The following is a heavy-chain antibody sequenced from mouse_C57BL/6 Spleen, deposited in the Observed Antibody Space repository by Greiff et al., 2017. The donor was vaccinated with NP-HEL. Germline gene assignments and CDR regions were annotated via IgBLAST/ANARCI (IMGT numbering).Heavy chain of an antibody. D-gene: IGHD1-1*01. CDR2: IWSGGST. V-gene: IGHV2-2*01. Sequence: VQVVESGPGLVQPSQSLSITCTVSGFSLTSYGVHWVRQSPGKGLEWLGVIWSGGSTDYNAAFISRLSISKDNSKSQVFFKMNSLQADDTAIYYCASYYYGSSYGAMDYWGQGTSVTVSS. CDR3: ASYYYGSSYGAMDY. CDR1: GFSLTSYG. J-gene: IGHJ4*01.